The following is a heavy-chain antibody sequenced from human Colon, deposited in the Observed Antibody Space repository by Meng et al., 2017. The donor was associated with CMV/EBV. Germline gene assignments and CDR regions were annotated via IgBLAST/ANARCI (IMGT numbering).Heavy chain of an antibody. CDR3: TRDHYDSRGYFFHRSLLN. CDR1: YRFSSYG. D-gene: IGHD3-22*01. Sequence: YRFSSYGINWVRQAPGQGLEWMGWISAYNGDTKYAEKFQDRVTLTTDASTSTAYLDIRSLRTDDTAVYYCTRDHYDSRGYFFHRSLLNWGQGTLVTVSS. J-gene: IGHJ4*02. V-gene: IGHV1-18*01. CDR2: ISAYNGDT.